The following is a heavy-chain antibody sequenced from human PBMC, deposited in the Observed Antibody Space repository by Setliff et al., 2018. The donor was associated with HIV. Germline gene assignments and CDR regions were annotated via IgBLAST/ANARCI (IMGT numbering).Heavy chain of an antibody. CDR3: ARREGAGKFDY. J-gene: IGHJ4*02. V-gene: IGHV4-61*09. Sequence: TSETLSLTCTVSGDSINSGNYYWSWIRQHPGKGLEWIGNIYTSGSTNYNPSLKSRVTISVDTSKNQFSLKLSSVTAADTAVYYCARREGAGKFDYWGQGTLVTVSS. CDR2: IYTSGST. CDR1: GDSINSGNYY.